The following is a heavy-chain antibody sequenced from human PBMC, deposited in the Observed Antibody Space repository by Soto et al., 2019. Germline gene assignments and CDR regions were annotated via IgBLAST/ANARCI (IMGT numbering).Heavy chain of an antibody. J-gene: IGHJ3*02. CDR1: GYTFTSYG. V-gene: IGHV1-18*01. CDR2: ISAYNGNT. D-gene: IGHD3-3*01. CDR3: ARADYDCWSGYWSAFDS. Sequence: ASVKVSCKASGYTFTSYGISWVRQAPGQGLEWMGWISAYNGNTNYAQKLQGRVTMTTDTSTSTAYMELRSLRSDDTAVYYCARADYDCWSGYWSAFDSWGQGTMVSVSS.